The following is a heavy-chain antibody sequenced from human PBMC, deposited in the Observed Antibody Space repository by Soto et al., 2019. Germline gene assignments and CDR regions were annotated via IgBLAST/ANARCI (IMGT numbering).Heavy chain of an antibody. CDR1: GGSISSGGYY. CDR3: ARSGYSYGPNPLLY. D-gene: IGHD5-18*01. Sequence: QVQLQESGPGLVKPSQTLSLTCTVSGGSISSGGYYWSWIRQHPGKGLEWTGYIYYSGSSYYNPSLKSRVTISVDTSKNRFSLKLSSVTAADTAVYYCARSGYSYGPNPLLYWGQGTLVTVSS. V-gene: IGHV4-31*03. J-gene: IGHJ4*02. CDR2: IYYSGSS.